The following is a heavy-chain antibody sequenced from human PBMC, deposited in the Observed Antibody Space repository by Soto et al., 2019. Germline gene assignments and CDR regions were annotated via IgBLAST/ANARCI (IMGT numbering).Heavy chain of an antibody. CDR2: ISGSGGST. J-gene: IGHJ4*02. D-gene: IGHD3-10*01. CDR3: AKDHRFYTEPDY. Sequence: GGSLILSCAASGFTFSSYAMSWVRQAPGKGLEWVSAISGSGGSTYYADSVKGRFTISRDNSKNTLHLQMNSLRAEDTAVYYCAKDHRFYTEPDYWGQGTLVTVS. CDR1: GFTFSSYA. V-gene: IGHV3-23*01.